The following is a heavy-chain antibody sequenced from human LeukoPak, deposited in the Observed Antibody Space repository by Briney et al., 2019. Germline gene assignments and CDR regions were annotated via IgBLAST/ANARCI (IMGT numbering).Heavy chain of an antibody. J-gene: IGHJ2*01. D-gene: IGHD2-2*01. V-gene: IGHV4-34*01. CDR3: ARKAGYCSSTSCSHYWYFDL. CDR1: GGSFSGYY. Sequence: PSETLSLTCAVYGGSFSGYYWSWIRQPPGKGLEWIGEINHSGSTNYNPSLTSRVTISVDTSKNPFSLQLSSVTAADTAVYYCARKAGYCSSTSCSHYWYFDLWGRGTLVTVSS. CDR2: INHSGST.